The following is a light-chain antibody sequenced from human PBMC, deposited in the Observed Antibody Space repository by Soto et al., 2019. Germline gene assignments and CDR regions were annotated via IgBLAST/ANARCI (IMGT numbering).Light chain of an antibody. V-gene: IGKV1-39*01. J-gene: IGKJ2*01. CDR3: QQRYSLPHT. CDR1: QRISTY. Sequence: DIQMTQSPSSLSASVGDRVTITCRASQRISTYFNWYQQKPGKAPNLLIFGSSTLHGGVPSRFSGSGSGTDFVLTISSLQPEDFATYYCQQRYSLPHTFGQGTKLEI. CDR2: GSS.